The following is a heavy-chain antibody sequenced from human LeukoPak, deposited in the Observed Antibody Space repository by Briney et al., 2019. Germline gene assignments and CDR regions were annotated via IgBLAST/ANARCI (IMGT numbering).Heavy chain of an antibody. CDR1: GFTFSTYA. J-gene: IGHJ4*02. CDR3: AKGGRTILANSYFDY. V-gene: IGHV3-23*01. CDR2: VSGSGAST. D-gene: IGHD2/OR15-2a*01. Sequence: GGSLRLSCAASGFTFSTYAMGWVRQSPGKGLEWVSLVSGSGASTYYADSVKGRFTISRDNSKNTLYLQMNSLRAEDTAVYYCAKGGRTILANSYFDYWGQGTLVTVPS.